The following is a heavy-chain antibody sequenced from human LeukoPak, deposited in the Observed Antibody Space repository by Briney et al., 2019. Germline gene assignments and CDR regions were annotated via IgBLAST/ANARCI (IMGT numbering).Heavy chain of an antibody. CDR3: ARDHYGSGDY. J-gene: IGHJ4*02. CDR1: GFTFGDYA. D-gene: IGHD3-10*01. CDR2: IKGDGSEK. V-gene: IGHV3-7*01. Sequence: TGGSLRLSCTASGFTFGDYAMTWVRQAPGKGLEWVANIKGDGSEKYYVDSVKGRFTISRDNAKNSLYLQMNSLRAEDTAVYYCARDHYGSGDYWGQGTLVTVSS.